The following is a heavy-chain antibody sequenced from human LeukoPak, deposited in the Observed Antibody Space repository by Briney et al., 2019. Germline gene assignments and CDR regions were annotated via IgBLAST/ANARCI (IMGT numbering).Heavy chain of an antibody. CDR3: ARDRFLEWEKDDYYYYGMDV. J-gene: IGHJ6*02. D-gene: IGHD3-3*01. CDR2: IYYSGST. V-gene: IGHV4-59*01. Sequence: SETLSLTCTVSGVSISSYYWSWIRQPPGKGLEWIGYIYYSGSTNYNPSLKKRVTITFNNSKNKFSLKLSSVTAADTAVYYCARDRFLEWEKDDYYYYGMDVWGQGTTVTVSS. CDR1: GVSISSYY.